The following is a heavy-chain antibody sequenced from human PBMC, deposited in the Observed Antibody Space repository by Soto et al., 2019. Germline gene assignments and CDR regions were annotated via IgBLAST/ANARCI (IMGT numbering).Heavy chain of an antibody. CDR2: ISWNGGYL. D-gene: IGHD3-3*01. CDR1: GFPFDDYA. Sequence: GGSLRLSCAASGFPFDDYAMHWVRQAPGKGLEWVSGISWNGGYLGYADSVEGQFTISRDNAKNSLYLQMNSLRAEDTAFYYCAKVKSFDFWSGYYFDYWGQGTLVTVSS. V-gene: IGHV3-9*01. J-gene: IGHJ4*02. CDR3: AKVKSFDFWSGYYFDY.